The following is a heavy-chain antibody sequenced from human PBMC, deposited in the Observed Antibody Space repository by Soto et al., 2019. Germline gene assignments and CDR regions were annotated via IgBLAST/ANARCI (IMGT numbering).Heavy chain of an antibody. V-gene: IGHV3-48*02. CDR2: ISSSSITI. CDR3: ARRTKVRYDSSGYDYRFLDY. J-gene: IGHJ4*02. D-gene: IGHD3-22*01. Sequence: GGSLRLSCAASGFTFSSYSINWVRQAPWKGLEWVSYISSSSITIYYADSVKGRFTISRDNAKNSLYLQMNSLRDEDTAVYYCARRTKVRYDSSGYDYRFLDYWVQGTLVRVSS. CDR1: GFTFSSYS.